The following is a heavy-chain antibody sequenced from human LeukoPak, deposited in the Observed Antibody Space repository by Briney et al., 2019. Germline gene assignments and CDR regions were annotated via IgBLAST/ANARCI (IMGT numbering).Heavy chain of an antibody. D-gene: IGHD3-10*01. J-gene: IGHJ3*02. CDR1: GYTFTSYY. V-gene: IGHV1-46*01. CDR3: ARTQNYYGSGSYYNGDDAFDI. Sequence: GASVKVSCKASGYTFTSYYMHWVRQAPGQGLEWVGIINPSGGSTSYAQKFQGRVTMTRDTSTSTVYMELSSLRSEDTAVYYCARTQNYYGSGSYYNGDDAFDIWGQGTMVTVSS. CDR2: INPSGGST.